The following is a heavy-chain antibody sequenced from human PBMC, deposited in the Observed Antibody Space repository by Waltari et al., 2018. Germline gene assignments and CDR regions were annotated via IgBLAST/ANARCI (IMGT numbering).Heavy chain of an antibody. V-gene: IGHV1-2*07. D-gene: IGHD6-6*01. Sequence: QVVLVQSGAEVKKHGASVTVSCKASGYIFINYYLHWVRQAPGQGPEWMGWVNPDTGNANYAHKFWGRVTMTWDTSSNTAFMDLRDLKSDDTAVYYCVRDRTTVAARPGDYWGQGTLVTVSS. J-gene: IGHJ4*02. CDR2: VNPDTGNA. CDR1: GYIFINYY. CDR3: VRDRTTVAARPGDY.